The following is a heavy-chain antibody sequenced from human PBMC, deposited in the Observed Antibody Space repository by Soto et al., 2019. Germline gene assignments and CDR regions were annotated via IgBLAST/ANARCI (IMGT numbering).Heavy chain of an antibody. CDR2: ISSSGSTI. Sequence: GXSMSLSCAASGFTFSRYEMNWVRQAHGKGLEWVSYISSSGSTIYYADSVKGRFTISRDYAKNSLYLQMTSLRAEDTAVYYGSRRFCSSSSCYLPVDYWGQGTLFPFSS. J-gene: IGHJ4*02. V-gene: IGHV3-48*03. D-gene: IGHD2-2*01. CDR3: SRRFCSSSSCYLPVDY. CDR1: GFTFSRYE.